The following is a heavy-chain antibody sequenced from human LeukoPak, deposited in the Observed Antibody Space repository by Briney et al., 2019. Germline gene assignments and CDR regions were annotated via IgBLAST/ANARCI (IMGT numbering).Heavy chain of an antibody. Sequence: GGSLRLSCAASGFTFSSYSMNWVRQAPGEGLEWVSSISSSSSYIYYADSVKGRFTISRDNAKNSLYLQMNSLRAEDTAVYYCARVQDSSSWYSTANFDYWGQGTLVTVSS. CDR3: ARVQDSSSWYSTANFDY. D-gene: IGHD6-13*01. J-gene: IGHJ4*02. CDR2: ISSSSSYI. V-gene: IGHV3-21*01. CDR1: GFTFSSYS.